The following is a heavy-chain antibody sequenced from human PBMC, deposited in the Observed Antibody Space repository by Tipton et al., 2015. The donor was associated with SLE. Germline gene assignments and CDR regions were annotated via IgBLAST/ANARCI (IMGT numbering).Heavy chain of an antibody. V-gene: IGHV4-4*02. Sequence: TLSLTCAVSGGSIRSSNWWCWVRQPPGKGLEWIGESYHSGSTYHNPSLKSRVTISVDTSKNQFSLRLRFVTAADTAMYYCARSREGLADHWGQGTLVTVSS. CDR1: GGSIRSSNW. CDR3: ARSREGLADH. J-gene: IGHJ4*02. CDR2: SYHSGST.